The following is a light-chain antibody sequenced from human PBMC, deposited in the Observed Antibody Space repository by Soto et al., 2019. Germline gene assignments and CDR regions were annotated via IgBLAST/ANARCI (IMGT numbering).Light chain of an antibody. CDR2: NNN. CDR3: AAWDDGLNGWV. Sequence: QSVLTQPPSASGTPGQRVTISCSGSSSNIGSNNVNWYQQLPGTAPKLLIYNNNQRPSGVPDRFSGSKSGTSASLAISGLQSEDEADYYCAAWDDGLNGWVFGGGTQLTVL. CDR1: SSNIGSNN. J-gene: IGLJ3*02. V-gene: IGLV1-44*01.